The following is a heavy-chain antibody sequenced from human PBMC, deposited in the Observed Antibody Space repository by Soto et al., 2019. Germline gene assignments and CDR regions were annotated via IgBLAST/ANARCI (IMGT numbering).Heavy chain of an antibody. CDR3: GKDVGDYVPYYYGVDV. CDR2: IAYDGNEK. J-gene: IGHJ6*02. V-gene: IGHV3-30*18. D-gene: IGHD1-26*01. Sequence: QVQLVESGGGVVQPGTSLRLSCAASGFTFKTHAMHWVRQAPGKGLEWMAVIAYDGNEKFYADSVKGRFTISRDNYKNALYLQINTLRNEDTAVYYCGKDVGDYVPYYYGVDVWGQGTTVTVSS. CDR1: GFTFKTHA.